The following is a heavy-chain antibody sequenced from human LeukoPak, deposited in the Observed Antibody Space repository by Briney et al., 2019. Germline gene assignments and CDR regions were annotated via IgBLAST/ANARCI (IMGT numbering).Heavy chain of an antibody. CDR1: GFTFSSYA. V-gene: IGHV3-23*01. CDR3: AKAILSVAGTRSYFDY. CDR2: ISGSGGST. D-gene: IGHD6-19*01. J-gene: IGHJ4*02. Sequence: GSLRLSCAASGFTFSSYAMSWVRQAPGKGLEWVSAISGSGGSTYYADSVKGRFTISRDNSKNTLYLQMNSLRAEDTAVYYCAKAILSVAGTRSYFDYWGQGTLVTVSS.